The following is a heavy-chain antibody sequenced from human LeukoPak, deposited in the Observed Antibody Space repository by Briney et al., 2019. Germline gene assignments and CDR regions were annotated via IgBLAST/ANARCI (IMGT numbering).Heavy chain of an antibody. V-gene: IGHV3-9*03. Sequence: GRALGLSWAASGFRLDDYAVHRVRQAPGEGLEGVSAIIWNSGSIRSGDSVQGRFPISRDNGKHSLYLQLNSLRAEHMDSYYCAKDSSATVTNAGFDAFDIWGRGTMVTVSS. CDR3: AKDSSATVTNAGFDAFDI. J-gene: IGHJ3*02. CDR2: IIWNSGSI. D-gene: IGHD4-17*01. CDR1: GFRLDDYA.